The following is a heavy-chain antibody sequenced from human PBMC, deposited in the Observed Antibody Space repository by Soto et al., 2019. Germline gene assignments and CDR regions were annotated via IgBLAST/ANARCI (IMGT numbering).Heavy chain of an antibody. D-gene: IGHD1-7*01. CDR3: SKGEMSTIRNSFDP. CDR2: LSRSGGAT. CDR1: GFNTRFYS. J-gene: IGHJ5*02. Sequence: GGSLRLSCTASGFNTRFYSMSWVRQTPGKGLEWVAALSRSGGATYYADSVRGRFTISRNASKDTLFLQMSNLRAEDTALYYCSKGEMSTIRNSFDPWGQGTLVTVSS. V-gene: IGHV3-23*01.